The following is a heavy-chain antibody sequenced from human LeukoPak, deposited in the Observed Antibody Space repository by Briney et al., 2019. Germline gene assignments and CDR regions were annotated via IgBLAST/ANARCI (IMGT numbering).Heavy chain of an antibody. V-gene: IGHV3-23*01. CDR3: ALSRWLLQERTLDFDY. CDR1: GFTFSSYA. J-gene: IGHJ4*02. CDR2: ISGSGGST. D-gene: IGHD6-13*01. Sequence: GGSLRLSCAASGFTFSSYAMSWVRQAPGKGLEWVSAISGSGGSTYYADSVKGRFTISRDNSKNTLYLQMNSLRAEDTAVYYCALSRWLLQERTLDFDYWGQGTLVTVSS.